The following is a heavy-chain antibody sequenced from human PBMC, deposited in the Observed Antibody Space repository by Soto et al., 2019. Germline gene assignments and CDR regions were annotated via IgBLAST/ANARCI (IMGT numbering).Heavy chain of an antibody. CDR3: ARSEPSRSGFWSGYYYY. CDR2: ISSNGGST. CDR1: GFTFSSYA. J-gene: IGHJ4*02. D-gene: IGHD3-3*01. Sequence: PGGSLRLSCAASGFTFSSYAMHWVRQAPGKGLEYVSAISSNGGSTYYANSVKGRFTISRDNSKNTLYLQMGSLRAEDMAVYYCARSEPSRSGFWSGYYYYWGQGTLVTVSS. V-gene: IGHV3-64*01.